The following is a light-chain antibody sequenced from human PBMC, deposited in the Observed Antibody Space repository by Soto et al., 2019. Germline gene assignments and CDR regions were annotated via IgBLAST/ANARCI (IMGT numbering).Light chain of an antibody. J-gene: IGKJ1*01. Sequence: EIVMTQSPATLSVSPGERATLSCRASQSVRGNLAWYQQKPGQSPRLLIFGAPTRATGVPDRFSGSGSGAEFILTISSLQSEDFAIYYCQHYDDWPRTFGLGTKVEVK. CDR1: QSVRGN. V-gene: IGKV3-15*01. CDR3: QHYDDWPRT. CDR2: GAP.